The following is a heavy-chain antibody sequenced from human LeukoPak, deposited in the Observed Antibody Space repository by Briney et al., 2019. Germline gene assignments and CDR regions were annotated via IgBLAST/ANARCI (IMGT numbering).Heavy chain of an antibody. J-gene: IGHJ4*02. CDR2: ITAYGDNA. V-gene: IGHV1-18*01. CDR3: ARVHSNYVDF. D-gene: IGHD4-11*01. CDR1: GYSFTSHS. Sequence: ASVKVSCKASGYSFTSHSMSWVRQAPGQGLEWMGWITAYGDNASYSPKFRGRVTMTTDTSTSTAYVERGSLRSDDTAIYYCARVHSNYVDFSGQGTLVSVSS.